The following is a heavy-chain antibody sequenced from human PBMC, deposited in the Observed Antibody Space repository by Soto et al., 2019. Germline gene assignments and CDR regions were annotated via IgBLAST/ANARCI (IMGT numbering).Heavy chain of an antibody. CDR3: ARDLTPLYYYGMDV. J-gene: IGHJ6*02. Sequence: APVKVSCKASGYTFTGDLISWVRQAPEQGLEWMGWISAHNGNTNYAQKLQGRVTMTTDTSTSTAYMELRSLRSDDTVVYYCARDLTPLYYYGMDVWGQGTTVTVSS. CDR1: GYTFTGDL. D-gene: IGHD7-27*01. CDR2: ISAHNGNT. V-gene: IGHV1-18*01.